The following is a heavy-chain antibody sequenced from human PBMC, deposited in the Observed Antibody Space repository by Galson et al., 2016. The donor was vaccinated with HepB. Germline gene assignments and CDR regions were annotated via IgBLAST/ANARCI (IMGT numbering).Heavy chain of an antibody. CDR3: ARHGPHYSDSSGYSHYYAMDV. CDR1: GFTFSSYE. D-gene: IGHD3-22*01. Sequence: LRLSCAASGFTFSSYEMHWVRQAPGKGLEWVSFIRSSGSAIYYADSVKGRFTISRNNAKNSLYLQMDSLRVEDTAVYYCARHGPHYSDSSGYSHYYAMDVWGQGTTVTVSS. V-gene: IGHV3-48*03. CDR2: IRSSGSAI. J-gene: IGHJ6*02.